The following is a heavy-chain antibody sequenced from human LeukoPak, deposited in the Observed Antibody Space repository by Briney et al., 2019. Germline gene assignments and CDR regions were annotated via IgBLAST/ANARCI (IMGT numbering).Heavy chain of an antibody. CDR3: ARGMTTGPDP. CDR1: GGSISSGGYY. Sequence: PSQTLSLTCTVSGGSISSGGYYWSWIRQHPGKGLEWIGYIYYSGSTNYNPSLKSRLTISVDTSKNQFSLNLSSVTAADTAVYYCARGMTTGPDPWGQGTLVTASS. CDR2: IYYSGST. J-gene: IGHJ5*02. D-gene: IGHD4-17*01. V-gene: IGHV4-61*08.